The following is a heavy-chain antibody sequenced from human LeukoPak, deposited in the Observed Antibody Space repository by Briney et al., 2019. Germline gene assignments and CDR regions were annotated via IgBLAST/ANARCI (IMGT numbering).Heavy chain of an antibody. J-gene: IGHJ4*02. CDR1: GGSISSGGYY. CDR3: ARDNKRYSSSWYDY. Sequence: PSETLSLTCTVSGGSISSGGYYWSWIRQHPGKGLEWIGYVYFSGSTDYSPSLKSRVTISIDTSMHQFSLRLSSVTAADTAVYYCARDNKRYSSSWYDYWGQGTLVTVSS. V-gene: IGHV4-61*08. CDR2: VYFSGST. D-gene: IGHD6-13*01.